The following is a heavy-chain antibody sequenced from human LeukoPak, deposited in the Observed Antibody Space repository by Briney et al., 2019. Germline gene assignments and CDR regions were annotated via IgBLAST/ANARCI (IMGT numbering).Heavy chain of an antibody. Sequence: SETLSLTCAVSGGSISSSNWWSWVRQPPGKGLEWIGEIYHSGSTNYNPSLKSRVTISVDKSRNQFSLKLSSVTAADTAVYYCARSRWVVPAAMAYYYYYGMDVWGQGTTVTVSS. CDR1: GGSISSSNW. J-gene: IGHJ6*02. D-gene: IGHD2-2*01. CDR3: ARSRWVVPAAMAYYYYYGMDV. V-gene: IGHV4-4*02. CDR2: IYHSGST.